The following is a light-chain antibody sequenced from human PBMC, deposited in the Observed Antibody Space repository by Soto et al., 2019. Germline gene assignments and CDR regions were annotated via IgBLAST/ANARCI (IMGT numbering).Light chain of an antibody. Sequence: PGERATLSCRASQSVSSYFAWYQQKPGQAPRLFIYDASTRAAGIPARFSGSGSGTDFTLTISSLEPEDFAVYYCQQRSDWPLTFGGGTKVEIK. J-gene: IGKJ4*01. V-gene: IGKV3-11*01. CDR2: DAS. CDR1: QSVSSY. CDR3: QQRSDWPLT.